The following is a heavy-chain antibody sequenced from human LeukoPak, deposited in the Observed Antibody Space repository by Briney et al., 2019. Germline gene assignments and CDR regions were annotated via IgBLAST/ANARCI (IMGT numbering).Heavy chain of an antibody. CDR1: GGTFSSYA. CDR2: IIPILGIA. V-gene: IGHV1-69*04. Sequence: GASVKVSCKASGGTFSSYAISWVRQAPGQGLEWMGRIIPILGIANYAQKFQGRVTMTTDTSTSTAYMELRSLRSDDTAVYFCARGSGIYSFFDYWGQGTLVTVSS. CDR3: ARGSGIYSFFDY. D-gene: IGHD1-26*01. J-gene: IGHJ4*02.